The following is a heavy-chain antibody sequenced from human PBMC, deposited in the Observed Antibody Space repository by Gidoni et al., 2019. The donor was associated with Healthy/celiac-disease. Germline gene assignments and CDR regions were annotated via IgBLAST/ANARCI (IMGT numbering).Heavy chain of an antibody. CDR3: ARDLEF. V-gene: IGHV3-30-3*01. CDR1: GFTFSSDA. CDR2: ISYDGSNK. J-gene: IGHJ4*02. Sequence: QVQLVESGGGVVQPGRSLRLSCAASGFTFSSDAMHWVRQAPGKGLEWVAVISYDGSNKYYADSVKGRFTISRDNSKNTLYLQMNSLRAEDTAVYYCARDLEFWGQVTLVTVSS.